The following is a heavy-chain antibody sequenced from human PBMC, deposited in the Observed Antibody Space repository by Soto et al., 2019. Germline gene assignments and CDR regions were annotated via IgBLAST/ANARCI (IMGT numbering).Heavy chain of an antibody. J-gene: IGHJ4*02. CDR1: GFTFSSYS. CDR2: ISSSSSYI. D-gene: IGHD2-2*01. Sequence: EVQLVESGGGLVKPRGSLRLSCAASGFTFSSYSMNWVRQAPGKGLEWVSSISSSSSYIYYADSVKGRFTISRDNAKNSLYLQMNSLRAEDTAVYYCARDRGTGVPAAVTVSYFDYWGQGTLVTVSS. CDR3: ARDRGTGVPAAVTVSYFDY. V-gene: IGHV3-21*01.